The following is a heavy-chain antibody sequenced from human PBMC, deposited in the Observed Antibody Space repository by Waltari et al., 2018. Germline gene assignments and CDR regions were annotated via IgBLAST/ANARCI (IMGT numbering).Heavy chain of an antibody. CDR1: GGSFSGFY. V-gene: IGHV4-34*01. D-gene: IGHD6-6*01. Sequence: QVQLQQWGAGLLKPSETLSLTCAVYGGSFSGFYWRWSRQPPGKGLEWIGEINHSGSTNYSPSLKSRVTLSVDTSKNQFSLKLSSVTAADTAVYFCARANGGMAARKNKYNWFDPWGQGTLVTVSS. CDR3: ARANGGMAARKNKYNWFDP. CDR2: INHSGST. J-gene: IGHJ5*02.